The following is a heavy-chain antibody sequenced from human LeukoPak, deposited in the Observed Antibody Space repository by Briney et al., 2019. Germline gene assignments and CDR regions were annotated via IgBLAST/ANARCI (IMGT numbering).Heavy chain of an antibody. CDR1: GGSISSYY. D-gene: IGHD4-11*01. CDR3: AKSYFDYSTYYSYYFNL. J-gene: IGHJ4*02. CDR2: IYTSGST. V-gene: IGHV4-4*09. Sequence: SETLSLTCTVSGGSISSYYWSWIRQPPGKGLEWIGYIYTSGSTNYNPSLKSRVTVSVDTSKSQFALKLSSVTAADTAVYYCAKSYFDYSTYYSYYFNLWGQGALVTVSS.